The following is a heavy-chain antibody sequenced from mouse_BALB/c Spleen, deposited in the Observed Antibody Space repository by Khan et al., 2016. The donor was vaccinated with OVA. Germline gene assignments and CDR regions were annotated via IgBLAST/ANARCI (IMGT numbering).Heavy chain of an antibody. CDR3: ARTRIDY. CDR2: INPSSGYT. Sequence: QLKQSGAELAKPGASVKMSCKASGYTFSNYWIHWVKQRPGQGLEWIGYINPSSGYTYYNQTFNDKATLTTDKSSSTAYMQLRSLTSEDSAVYYSARTRIDYWGQGTTLTVSS. V-gene: IGHV1-7*01. J-gene: IGHJ2*01. CDR1: GYTFSNYW.